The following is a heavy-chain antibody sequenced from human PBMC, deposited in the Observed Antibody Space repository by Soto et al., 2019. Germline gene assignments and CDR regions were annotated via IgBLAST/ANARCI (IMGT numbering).Heavy chain of an antibody. CDR1: GFTFSGSA. D-gene: IGHD3-9*01. V-gene: IGHV3-73*01. J-gene: IGHJ5*02. Sequence: GGSLRLSCVASGFTFSGSAMHWVRQASGKGLEWVGRIRSKANSYATAYAASVKGRFTISRDDSKNTAYLQMNSLKTEDTTVYYCTRPSEDWDNWFDPWGQGTLVTVSS. CDR3: TRPSEDWDNWFDP. CDR2: IRSKANSYAT.